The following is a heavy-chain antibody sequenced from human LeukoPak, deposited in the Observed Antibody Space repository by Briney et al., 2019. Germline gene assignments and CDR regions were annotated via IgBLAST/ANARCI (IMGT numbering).Heavy chain of an antibody. D-gene: IGHD3-10*01. V-gene: IGHV1-69*06. Sequence: ASVKVSCKASGGTFSSYAISWVRQAPGQGLEWMGGIIPIFGTANYAQKFQGRVTITADKSTSTAYMELSSLRSVDTAVYYCARDRYYGSGSPEGFDAFDIWGQGTMVTVSS. CDR2: IIPIFGTA. J-gene: IGHJ3*02. CDR3: ARDRYYGSGSPEGFDAFDI. CDR1: GGTFSSYA.